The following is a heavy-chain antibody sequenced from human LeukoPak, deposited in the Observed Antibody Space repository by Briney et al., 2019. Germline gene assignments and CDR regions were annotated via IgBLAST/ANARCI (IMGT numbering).Heavy chain of an antibody. D-gene: IGHD5-18*01. J-gene: IGHJ2*01. CDR1: GFTFSSYE. Sequence: GVSLRLSCAASGFTFSSYEMNWVRQAPGKGLEWVSYISSTCSTIYYADSVRGRFTISRDNAKNSLYLQMNSLRAEDTAVYYCARNPPRIQLWLSYSAWYFDLWGRGTLVTVSS. V-gene: IGHV3-48*03. CDR2: ISSTCSTI. CDR3: ARNPPRIQLWLSYSAWYFDL.